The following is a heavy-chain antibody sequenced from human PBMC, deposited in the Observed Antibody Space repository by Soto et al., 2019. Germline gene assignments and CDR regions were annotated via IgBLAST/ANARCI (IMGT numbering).Heavy chain of an antibody. D-gene: IGHD3-22*01. Sequence: ASVKVSCKASGYTFTSYGISWVRQAPGQGLEWMGWISAYNVNTNYAQKLQGRVTMTTDTSTSTAYMELRSLRSDDTAVYYCARASGYYDSSGPPRWFDPWGQGTLVTVSS. V-gene: IGHV1-18*01. CDR3: ARASGYYDSSGPPRWFDP. CDR1: GYTFTSYG. CDR2: ISAYNVNT. J-gene: IGHJ5*02.